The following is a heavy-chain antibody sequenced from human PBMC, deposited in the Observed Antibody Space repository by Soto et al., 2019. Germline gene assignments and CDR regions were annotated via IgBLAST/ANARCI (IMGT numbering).Heavy chain of an antibody. J-gene: IGHJ4*02. CDR2: IKNRANSYTT. V-gene: IGHV3-72*01. Sequence: VQLVESGGGLVQPGGSLRLSCAASGFIFSDHYMDWVRQAPGKGLEWVGRIKNRANSYTTEYAASVKGRFTISRDDSKNSLYLQMNSLKTEDTAVYYCTRISLVGATGGRYFDSWGPGTLLTVSS. D-gene: IGHD1-26*01. CDR1: GFIFSDHY. CDR3: TRISLVGATGGRYFDS.